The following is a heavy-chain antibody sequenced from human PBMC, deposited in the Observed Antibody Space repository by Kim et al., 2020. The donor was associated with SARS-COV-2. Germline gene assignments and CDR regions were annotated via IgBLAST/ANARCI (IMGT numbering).Heavy chain of an antibody. D-gene: IGHD2-15*01. J-gene: IGHJ4*02. CDR3: ARANSGAPFDY. V-gene: IGHV3-33*01. Sequence: GGSLRLSCAASGFTFSSYGMHWVRQAPGKGLEWVAVIWYDGSNKYYADSVKGRFTISRDNSKNTLYLQMNSLRAEDTAVYYCARANSGAPFDYWGQGTLVTVSS. CDR2: IWYDGSNK. CDR1: GFTFSSYG.